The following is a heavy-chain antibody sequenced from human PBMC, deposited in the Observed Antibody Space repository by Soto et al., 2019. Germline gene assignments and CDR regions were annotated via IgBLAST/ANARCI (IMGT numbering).Heavy chain of an antibody. D-gene: IGHD3-9*01. J-gene: IGHJ5*02. CDR2: ISFSGGST. CDR3: VKGDAYYDIPKWFDT. CDR1: GFTFSSYA. V-gene: IGHV3-23*01. Sequence: EVQLLESGGGLVQPGGSLRLSCAASGFTFSSYAMSWVRQAPGKGVEWVSTISFSGGSTYYAGSVKGRFTISRDNSKNTLYLQMYSLGADDTSVDYAVKGDAYYDIPKWFDTWGQGTLVNVPS.